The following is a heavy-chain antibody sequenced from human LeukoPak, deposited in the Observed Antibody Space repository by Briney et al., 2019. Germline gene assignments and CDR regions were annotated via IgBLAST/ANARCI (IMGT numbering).Heavy chain of an antibody. CDR1: GGSISSGGYY. Sequence: PSETLSLTCTVSGGSISSGGYYWSWIRQHPGKGLEWIGYIYYSGSTYYNPSLKSRVTISVDTSKNQFSLKLSSVTAADTAVYYCARFSDEIASDGNDDYVWGSYRYPRSDAFDIWGQGTMVTVSS. J-gene: IGHJ3*02. D-gene: IGHD3-16*02. CDR2: IYYSGST. CDR3: ARFSDEIASDGNDDYVWGSYRYPRSDAFDI. V-gene: IGHV4-31*03.